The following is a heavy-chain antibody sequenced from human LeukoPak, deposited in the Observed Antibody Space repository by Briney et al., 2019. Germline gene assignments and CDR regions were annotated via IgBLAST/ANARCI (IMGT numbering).Heavy chain of an antibody. CDR3: ARDRVTMVRGVPSGMDV. D-gene: IGHD3-10*01. J-gene: IGHJ6*04. CDR2: IYYSGNT. CDR1: GFSSSSYC. V-gene: IGHV4-59*01. Sequence: PSETLSLTCTVSGFSSSSYCWIWLRQPPGNGLEWMGYIYYSGNTNYNPSLKSRVTISVDTSKNQFSLKLSSVTAADTAVYYCARDRVTMVRGVPSGMDVWGKGTTVTVSS.